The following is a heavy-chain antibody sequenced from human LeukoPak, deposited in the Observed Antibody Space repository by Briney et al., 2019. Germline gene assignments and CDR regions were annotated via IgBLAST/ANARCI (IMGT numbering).Heavy chain of an antibody. V-gene: IGHV3-7*03. J-gene: IGHJ5*01. CDR3: ARASFDILTGLPAWFDF. CDR2: IKQDGTEK. D-gene: IGHD3-9*01. Sequence: GGSLRLSCVGSEFTFSYYYMTWVRQAPGKGLQWLANIKQDGTEKYYVDSVKGRFTISRDNAEKSVFLQMNNLRAEDTAVYYCARASFDILTGLPAWFDFWGQGTLVIVSS. CDR1: EFTFSYYY.